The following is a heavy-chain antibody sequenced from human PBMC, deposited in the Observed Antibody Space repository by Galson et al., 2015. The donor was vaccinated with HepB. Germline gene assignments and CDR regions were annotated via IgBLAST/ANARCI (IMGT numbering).Heavy chain of an antibody. V-gene: IGHV3-9*01. CDR2: ISWNSGSI. Sequence: SLRLSCAASGFTFGDYAMHWVRQAPGKGLEWVSGISWNSGSIGYADSVKGRFTISRDNAKNSLYLQMNSLRAEDTALYYCAKDLRVRGMVDAFDIWGQGQWSPSLQ. CDR3: AKDLRVRGMVDAFDI. D-gene: IGHD3-10*01. CDR1: GFTFGDYA. J-gene: IGHJ3*02.